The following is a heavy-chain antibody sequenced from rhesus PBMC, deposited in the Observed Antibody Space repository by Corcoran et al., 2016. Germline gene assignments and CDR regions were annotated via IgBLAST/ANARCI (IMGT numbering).Heavy chain of an antibody. J-gene: IGHJ2*01. CDR3: ARVGSSWSEWDTVGTEWYFDL. Sequence: QVQLQESGPGLVKPSETLSLTCAVSGYSISSGYYWGWIRQPPGKGLEWIGSIYGSGGSNNLNPTLKSRVTLAGDTAKNQFSLELSSVTAADTAVYYCARVGSSWSEWDTVGTEWYFDLWGPGTPITISS. V-gene: IGHV4S14*01. D-gene: IGHD5-42*01. CDR2: IYGSGGSN. CDR1: GYSISSGYY.